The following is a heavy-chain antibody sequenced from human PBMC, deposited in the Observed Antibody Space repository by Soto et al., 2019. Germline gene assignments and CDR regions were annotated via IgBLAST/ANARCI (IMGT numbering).Heavy chain of an antibody. D-gene: IGHD1-26*01. Sequence: SETLSLTCTVSSGTISSSNWWSWVRQPPGKGLEWIGNIYYSGSTNYNPSLKSRVTISVDTSKNQFSLKLSSVTAADTAVYYCARHYLHKASARENAFDIWGQGTMVNVSS. V-gene: IGHV4-4*02. J-gene: IGHJ3*02. CDR3: ARHYLHKASARENAFDI. CDR2: IYYSGST. CDR1: SGTISSSNW.